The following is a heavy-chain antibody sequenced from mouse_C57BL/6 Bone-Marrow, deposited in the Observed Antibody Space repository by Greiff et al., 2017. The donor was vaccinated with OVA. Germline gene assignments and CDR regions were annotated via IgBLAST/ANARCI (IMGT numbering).Heavy chain of an antibody. Sequence: QVQLKESGAELVKPGASVKLSCKASGYTFTSYWMHWVKQRPGRGLEWIGRIDPNSGGTKYNEKFKSKATLTVDKPSSTAYMQLSSLTSEDAAVYYCARGLLRREYYAMDYWGQGTSVTVSS. CDR1: GYTFTSYW. CDR3: ARGLLRREYYAMDY. J-gene: IGHJ4*01. CDR2: IDPNSGGT. V-gene: IGHV1-72*01. D-gene: IGHD1-1*01.